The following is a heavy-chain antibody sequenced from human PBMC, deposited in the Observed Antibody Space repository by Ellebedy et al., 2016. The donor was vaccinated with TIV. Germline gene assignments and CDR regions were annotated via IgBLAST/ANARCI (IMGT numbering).Heavy chain of an antibody. Sequence: MPSETLSLTCTVSDDSISDNYWSWVRQPPGKGLEWIGHISYSGIPNYNPSLKSRITISVDTSINQFSLKLSSVTASDTAVYYCARTRHPDNSSWNFDYWGQGALVTVSS. D-gene: IGHD6-13*01. V-gene: IGHV4-59*08. J-gene: IGHJ4*02. CDR2: ISYSGIP. CDR3: ARTRHPDNSSWNFDY. CDR1: DDSISDNY.